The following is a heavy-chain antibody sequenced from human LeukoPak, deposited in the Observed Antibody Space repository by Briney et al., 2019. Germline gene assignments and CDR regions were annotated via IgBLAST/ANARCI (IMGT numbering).Heavy chain of an antibody. D-gene: IGHD2-21*02. CDR3: ARGTCGGDCFDDY. V-gene: IGHV3-21*01. Sequence: GGSLRLSCAASGFTFSNAWMNWVRQAPGKGLEWVSSISSSSSYIYYADSVKGRFTISRDNAKNSLYLQMNSLRAEDTAVYYCARGTCGGDCFDDYWGQGTLVTVSS. CDR1: GFTFSNAW. CDR2: ISSSSSYI. J-gene: IGHJ4*02.